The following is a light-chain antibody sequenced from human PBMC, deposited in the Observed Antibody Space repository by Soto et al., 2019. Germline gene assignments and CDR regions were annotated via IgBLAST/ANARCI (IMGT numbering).Light chain of an antibody. J-gene: IGKJ1*01. CDR2: DAS. CDR3: QQYDDYSPWT. CDR1: QTISIY. V-gene: IGKV1-5*01. Sequence: DIQLTQSPSTLSTSVGGTVTITCRASQTISIYLAWYQQRPGEAPKLLVYDASSLESGVPSRFSGIGSGTEFTLTISGLQPDDFATYYCQQYDDYSPWTFGQGTKVDIK.